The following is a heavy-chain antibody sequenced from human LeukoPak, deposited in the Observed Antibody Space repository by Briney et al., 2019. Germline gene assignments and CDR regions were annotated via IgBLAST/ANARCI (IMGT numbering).Heavy chain of an antibody. D-gene: IGHD1-26*01. V-gene: IGHV3-74*01. CDR2: INGDGITT. J-gene: IGHJ4*02. CDR1: GFTFSAYW. Sequence: GGSLRLSCAASGFTFSAYWMHWVRQSPGRGLVWVARINGDGITTSYADSVKGRFTISRDSAENTLYLQMNSLRAEDTAVFYCARAGVGFDYWGQGTLVTVSS. CDR3: ARAGVGFDY.